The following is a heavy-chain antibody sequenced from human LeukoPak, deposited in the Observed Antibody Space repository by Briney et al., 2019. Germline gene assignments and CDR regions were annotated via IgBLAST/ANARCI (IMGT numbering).Heavy chain of an antibody. J-gene: IGHJ6*02. CDR3: AKALAAVAPYGMDV. CDR1: GFTVSSNY. V-gene: IGHV3-53*01. D-gene: IGHD6-13*01. Sequence: GGSLRPSCAASGFTVSSNYMSWVRQAPGKGLEWVSVIYSGGSTYYADSVKGRFTVSRDNSKNTLYLQMNSLKAEDTAVYYCAKALAAVAPYGMDVWGQGTTVIVSS. CDR2: IYSGGST.